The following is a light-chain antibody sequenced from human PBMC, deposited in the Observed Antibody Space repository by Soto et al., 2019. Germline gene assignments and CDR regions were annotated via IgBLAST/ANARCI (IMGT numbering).Light chain of an antibody. CDR2: GAS. J-gene: IGKJ1*01. V-gene: IGKV3-20*01. CDR3: QQYGSSPRT. CDR1: RGVSANY. Sequence: ENLLTQSPGTLSLSPGEGATLSCRASRGVSANYLAWYQQTPGQAPTLLIYGASIRAAGIPDRVSGSGSGTDFTLTIRRLEPDEFAVYYCQQYGSSPRTFGQGTKVDIK.